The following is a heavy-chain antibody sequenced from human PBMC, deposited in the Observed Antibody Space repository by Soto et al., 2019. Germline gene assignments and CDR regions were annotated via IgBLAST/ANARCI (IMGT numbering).Heavy chain of an antibody. CDR2: IYWDDDK. Sequence: QITLKESGPTLVKPTQTLTLTCTFSGFSLSSTRVAVGWIRQPPGKALEWLALIYWDDDKRYSPFLKSRLTITEGASKTRVVLTMTNMDPVDTATYYCAHIVVAGLGYYFDYWGQGTLVTVSS. V-gene: IGHV2-5*02. CDR1: GFSLSSTRVA. J-gene: IGHJ4*02. CDR3: AHIVVAGLGYYFDY. D-gene: IGHD6-19*01.